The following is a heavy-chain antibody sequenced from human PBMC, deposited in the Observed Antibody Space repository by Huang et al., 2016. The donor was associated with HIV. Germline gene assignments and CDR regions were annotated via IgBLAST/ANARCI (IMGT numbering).Heavy chain of an antibody. J-gene: IGHJ4*02. D-gene: IGHD3-22*01. Sequence: QVQLQESGPGLVKSSETLSLTCAVFGVSINGYYWSWIRQPPGKGLDGIGYISYSGNTNYTPSLRSRISMSLDTSKKHFSLNLRSVTDADTAIYYCARSTWRYSSGSRQNYLDHWGQGTLVTVSS. CDR1: GVSINGYY. CDR3: ARSTWRYSSGSRQNYLDH. V-gene: IGHV4-59*01. CDR2: ISYSGNT.